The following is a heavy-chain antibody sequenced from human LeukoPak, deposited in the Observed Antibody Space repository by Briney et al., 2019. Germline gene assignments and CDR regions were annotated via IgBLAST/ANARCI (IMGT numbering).Heavy chain of an antibody. CDR2: IRYDGSNK. Sequence: PGGSLRLSCAASGFTFSTYWMSWVRQAPGKGLEWVAFIRYDGSNKYYADSVKGRFTISRDNSKNTLYLQMNSLRAEDTAVYYCARQARGYSYADFDYWGQGTLVTVSS. CDR3: ARQARGYSYADFDY. J-gene: IGHJ4*02. V-gene: IGHV3-30*02. CDR1: GFTFSTYW. D-gene: IGHD5-18*01.